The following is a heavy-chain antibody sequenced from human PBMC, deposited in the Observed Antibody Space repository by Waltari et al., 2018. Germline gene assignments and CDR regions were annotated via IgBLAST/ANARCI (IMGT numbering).Heavy chain of an antibody. D-gene: IGHD2-15*01. CDR3: ARGVNGVVVVAFGYY. CDR1: GYTFTSYD. V-gene: IGHV1-8*01. Sequence: QVQLVQSGAEVKKPGASVKVSCTASGYTFTSYDINWVRPAPGQGLEWMGWMNPNSGNTGYAQKFQGRVTMTRNTSISTAYMELSSLRSEDTAVYYCARGVNGVVVVAFGYYWGQGTLVTVSS. CDR2: MNPNSGNT. J-gene: IGHJ4*02.